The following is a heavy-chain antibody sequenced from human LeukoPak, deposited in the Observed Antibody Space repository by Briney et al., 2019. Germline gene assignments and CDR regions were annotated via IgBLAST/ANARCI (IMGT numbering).Heavy chain of an antibody. D-gene: IGHD2-2*01. CDR1: GASITSDIFY. CDR3: ARERVPAAIGGSWFDP. J-gene: IGHJ5*02. V-gene: IGHV4-31*03. CDR2: IYYSGST. Sequence: SETLSLTCTVSGASITSDIFYWNWIRQHPGKGLEWIGYIYYSGSTYYNPSLKSRVTISVDTSKNQFSLKLSSVTAADTAVYYCARERVPAAIGGSWFDPWGQGTLVTVSS.